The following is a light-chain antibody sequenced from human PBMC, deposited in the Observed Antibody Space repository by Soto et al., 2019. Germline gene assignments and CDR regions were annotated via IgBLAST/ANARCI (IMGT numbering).Light chain of an antibody. CDR2: EVS. Sequence: DIMMTQTPLSLSVTPGQPASISCKSSQSLLHSDGRTYLYWYLQKPGQSPQLLIYEVSKRFSGVPDRFSGSGSGTDLTLKISRVEAEDVGVYFCMQAIQFPLTFSGGAKVEIK. V-gene: IGKV2D-29*02. CDR1: QSLLHSDGRTY. CDR3: MQAIQFPLT. J-gene: IGKJ4*01.